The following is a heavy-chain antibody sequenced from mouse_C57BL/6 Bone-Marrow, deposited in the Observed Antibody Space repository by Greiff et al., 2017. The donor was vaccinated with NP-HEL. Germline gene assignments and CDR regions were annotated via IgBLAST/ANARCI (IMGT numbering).Heavy chain of an antibody. CDR3: SRENYSNSFAY. CDR2: IYPRSGNT. V-gene: IGHV1-81*01. D-gene: IGHD2-5*01. Sequence: QVQLQQSGAELARPGASVKLSCKASGYTFTSYGISWVKQRTGQGLEWIGEIYPRSGNTYYNEKFKGKATLTADKSSSTAYMELRSLTSEDSAVYFCSRENYSNSFAYWGQGTVVTVSA. CDR1: GYTFTSYG. J-gene: IGHJ3*01.